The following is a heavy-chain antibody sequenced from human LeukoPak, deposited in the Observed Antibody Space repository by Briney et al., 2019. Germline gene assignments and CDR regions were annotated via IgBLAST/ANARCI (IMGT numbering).Heavy chain of an antibody. CDR2: IYYSGST. CDR1: GGSLSSSAYY. J-gene: IGHJ6*03. D-gene: IGHD2-8*01. CDR3: ARSSPIVLKSRYYYYMDV. V-gene: IGHV4-31*03. Sequence: SQTLSLTCTVSGGSLSSSAYYWSWIRQHPGKGLEWIGYIYYSGSTYYNPSLKSRVTISVDTSKNQLSLKLSSVTAADTAVYYCARSSPIVLKSRYYYYMDVWGKGTTVTVSS.